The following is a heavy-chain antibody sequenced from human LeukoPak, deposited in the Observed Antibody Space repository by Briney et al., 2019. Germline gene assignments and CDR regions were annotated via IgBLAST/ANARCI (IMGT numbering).Heavy chain of an antibody. V-gene: IGHV4-59*12. CDR1: GGSISSYY. Sequence: PSETLSLTCTVSGGSISSYYWSWIRQPPGKGLEWIGYIYYSGSTNYNPSLKSRVTISVDTSKKQFSLKLTSVTAADTAVYYCAGSVGARLFDYWGQGTLVTVSS. CDR3: AGSVGARLFDY. CDR2: IYYSGST. J-gene: IGHJ4*02. D-gene: IGHD1-26*01.